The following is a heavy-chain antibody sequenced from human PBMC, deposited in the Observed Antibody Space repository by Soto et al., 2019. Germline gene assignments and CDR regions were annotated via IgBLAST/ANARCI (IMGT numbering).Heavy chain of an antibody. CDR3: ARESVGPTSWSFDL. CDR2: ISDTGGNT. D-gene: IGHD1-26*01. V-gene: IGHV3-23*01. Sequence: EVQLLESGGDLVQPGGALRVSCAASGFTFSSHAITWVRQAPGKGLEWISAISDTGGNTYYAESVKGRFTISRDNSKNTLFLQLSRLRAEDTAVYYCARESVGPTSWSFDLWGRGTLVTVSS. CDR1: GFTFSSHA. J-gene: IGHJ2*01.